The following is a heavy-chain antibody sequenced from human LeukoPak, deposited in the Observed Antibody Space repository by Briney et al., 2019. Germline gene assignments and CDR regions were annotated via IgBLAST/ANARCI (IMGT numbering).Heavy chain of an antibody. V-gene: IGHV3-7*01. J-gene: IGHJ6*03. CDR2: IKQDGSEK. CDR3: ARETFKLVGATPNNYYYYMDV. CDR1: GFTFSSYW. D-gene: IGHD1-26*01. Sequence: PGGSLRLSCAASGFTFSSYWMSWVRQAPGKGLEWVANIKQDGSEKYYVDSVKGRFTISRDNAKNSLYLQMNSLRAEDTAVYYCARETFKLVGATPNNYYYYMDVWGKGTTVTVSS.